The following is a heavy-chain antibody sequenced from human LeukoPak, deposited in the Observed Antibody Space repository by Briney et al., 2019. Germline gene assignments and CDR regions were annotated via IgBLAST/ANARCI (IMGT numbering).Heavy chain of an antibody. CDR2: MNPNSGNT. CDR3: ARGLKDAFDI. Sequence: ASVNVSCKASGYTFTSYGINWVRQATGQGLEWMGWMNPNSGNTGYAQKFQGRVTITRNTAISTAYMELSSLRSEDAAVYYCARGLKDAFDIWGQGTMVTVSS. J-gene: IGHJ3*02. V-gene: IGHV1-8*03. CDR1: GYTFTSYG.